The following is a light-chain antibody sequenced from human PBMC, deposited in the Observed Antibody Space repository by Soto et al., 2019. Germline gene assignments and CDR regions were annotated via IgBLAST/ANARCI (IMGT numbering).Light chain of an antibody. J-gene: IGKJ1*01. CDR1: QSVSSSY. Sequence: EIVLTQSPGTLSLSPGERATLSCRASQSVSSSYLAWYQQKPGQDPRLLIYGASSRATGIPDRFSGSGSGTDFSLTISRLEPEGLAVYYCQQYGSTPGTFGQGTKVDIK. V-gene: IGKV3-20*01. CDR2: GAS. CDR3: QQYGSTPGT.